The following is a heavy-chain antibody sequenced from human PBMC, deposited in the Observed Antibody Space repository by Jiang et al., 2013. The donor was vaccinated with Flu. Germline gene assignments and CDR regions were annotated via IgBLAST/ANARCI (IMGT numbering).Heavy chain of an antibody. CDR3: ARDWTVGYSSGWYDY. V-gene: IGHV1-69*01. J-gene: IGHJ4*02. Sequence: EWMEGVIPIFGTANYAQKFQGRVTITADESTSTAYMELSSLRSEDTAVYYCARDWTVGYSSGWYDYWGQGTLVTVSS. D-gene: IGHD6-19*01. CDR2: VIPIFGTA.